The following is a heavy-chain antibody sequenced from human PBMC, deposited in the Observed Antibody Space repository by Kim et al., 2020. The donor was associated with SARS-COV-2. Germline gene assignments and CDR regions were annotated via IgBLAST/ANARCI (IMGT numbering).Heavy chain of an antibody. CDR2: ISPSGSST. D-gene: IGHD1-26*01. V-gene: IGHV3-11*01. Sequence: GGSLRLSCATSGLPFSDYHMNWIRQAPGKGLEWVSYISPSGSSTYYADSVKGRFTISRDNAKNSLYLEMSSLRAEDTAVYYCARSSRVVGATGGYYWGQ. J-gene: IGHJ4*02. CDR3: ARSSRVVGATGGYY. CDR1: GLPFSDYH.